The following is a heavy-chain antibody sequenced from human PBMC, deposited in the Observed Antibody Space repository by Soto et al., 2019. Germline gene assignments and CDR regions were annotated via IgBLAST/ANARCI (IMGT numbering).Heavy chain of an antibody. J-gene: IGHJ3*01. V-gene: IGHV3-33*01. CDR3: ARDSGHLPTYVSDALDF. Sequence: QVQLVESGGGVVLPGRSLRLSCSASGFNVNSYGVHWVRQAPGKGLEWVAVIWYDGRNIFYADSVKGRFTVSRDNSKNTVYFQMNNLRVEDTALYYCARDSGHLPTYVSDALDFWGQGTMVTVSS. D-gene: IGHD3-10*02. CDR2: IWYDGRNI. CDR1: GFNVNSYG.